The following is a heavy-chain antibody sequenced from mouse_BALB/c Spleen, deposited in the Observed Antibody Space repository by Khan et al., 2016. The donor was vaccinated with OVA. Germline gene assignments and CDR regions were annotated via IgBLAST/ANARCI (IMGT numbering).Heavy chain of an antibody. CDR3: ARSGTITTVVATDFGY. CDR2: IKYSGST. D-gene: IGHD1-1*01. J-gene: IGHJ2*01. V-gene: IGHV3-2*02. CDR1: GYSITSDYA. Sequence: EVQLQESGPGLVKPSQSLSLTCTVTGYSITSDYAWNWIRQFPGNKLEWMGYIKYSGSTSYNPSLTSRISITRNTSKNRFFLQLSSVTTEDTATYYCARSGTITTVVATDFGYWGQGTTLTVSS.